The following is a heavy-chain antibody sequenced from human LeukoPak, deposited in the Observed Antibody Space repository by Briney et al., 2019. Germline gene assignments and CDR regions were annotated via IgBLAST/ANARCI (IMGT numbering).Heavy chain of an antibody. CDR3: ARGNHYDFWSGYFPGGNWFDP. J-gene: IGHJ5*02. CDR2: INPSGGST. V-gene: IGHV1-46*01. CDR1: GYTFTSYY. D-gene: IGHD3-3*01. Sequence: ASVKVSCKASGYTFTSYYMHWVRQAPGQGLEWMGIINPSGGSTSYAQKFQGRVTMTRDMSTSTVYMELSSLRSEDTAVYYCARGNHYDFWSGYFPGGNWFDPWGQGTLVTVSS.